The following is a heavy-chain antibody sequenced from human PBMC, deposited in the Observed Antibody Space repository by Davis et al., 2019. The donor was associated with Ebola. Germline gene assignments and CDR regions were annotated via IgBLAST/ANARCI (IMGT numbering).Heavy chain of an antibody. CDR2: ISHDGSRR. Sequence: GESLKISCAASGFIFSEYIMHWVRQAPGKGLEWVAVISHDGSRRYYADSVKGRFTISRDNSTNTLYLQMNSLRAGDTAVYYCAKDGSAMIDYYFDYWGQGTMVTVSS. CDR1: GFIFSEYI. J-gene: IGHJ4*02. V-gene: IGHV3-30*18. CDR3: AKDGSAMIDYYFDY. D-gene: IGHD2-2*01.